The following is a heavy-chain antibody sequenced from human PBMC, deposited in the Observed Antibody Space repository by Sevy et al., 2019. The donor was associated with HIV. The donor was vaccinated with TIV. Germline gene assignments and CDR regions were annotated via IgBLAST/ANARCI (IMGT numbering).Heavy chain of an antibody. CDR2: IYTGGGT. CDR3: ARVPRYDEPYYFDY. CDR1: GFIVTSHY. V-gene: IGHV3-53*01. D-gene: IGHD3-3*01. Sequence: GSLRLSCATSGFIVTSHYMAWVRQAPGKGLEWVSSIYTGGGTYYADSVKGRFTISRDNSKNTLYLQMNSLSAEDTAFYYCARVPRYDEPYYFDYWGQGALVTVSS. J-gene: IGHJ4*02.